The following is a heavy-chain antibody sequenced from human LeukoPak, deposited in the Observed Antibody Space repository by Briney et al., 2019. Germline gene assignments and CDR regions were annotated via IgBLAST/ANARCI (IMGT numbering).Heavy chain of an antibody. D-gene: IGHD2-15*01. J-gene: IGHJ5*02. Sequence: SQTLSLTCAVSGGSISSGGYSWSWIRQPPGRGLEWIGYIYHSGSTYYNPSLKSRVTISVDRSKNQFSLNLSSVTAADTAVYYCAREGYCSGGSCDNWFDPWGQGTLVTVSS. CDR2: IYHSGST. V-gene: IGHV4-30-2*01. CDR3: AREGYCSGGSCDNWFDP. CDR1: GGSISSGGYS.